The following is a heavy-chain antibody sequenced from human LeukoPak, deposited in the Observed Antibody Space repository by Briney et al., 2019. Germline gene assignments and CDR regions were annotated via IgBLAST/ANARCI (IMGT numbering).Heavy chain of an antibody. V-gene: IGHV4-59*08. CDR2: IYYSGST. Sequence: SETLSLTCTVSGDSISSYYWSWIRQPPGKGLEWIGYIYYSGSTNYNPSLKSRVTISVDTSKNQFSLKLSSVTAADTAVYYCARRGAVAGENDYWGQGTLVTVSS. CDR1: GDSISSYY. J-gene: IGHJ4*02. D-gene: IGHD6-19*01. CDR3: ARRGAVAGENDY.